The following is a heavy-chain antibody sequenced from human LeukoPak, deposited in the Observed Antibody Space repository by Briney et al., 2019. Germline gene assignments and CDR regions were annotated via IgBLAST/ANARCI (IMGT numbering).Heavy chain of an antibody. CDR1: GGTFSSYA. CDR3: ARVPEVAGFDTYWYFDL. V-gene: IGHV1-69*05. J-gene: IGHJ2*01. CDR2: IIPIFDTT. D-gene: IGHD6-19*01. Sequence: ASVKVSCKASGGTFSSYAINWVRQAPGQGLEWMGEIIPIFDTTNYAQKFQGRVAITTDESTSTAYMELSSLRSEDTAVYYCARVPEVAGFDTYWYFDLWGRGTLVTVSS.